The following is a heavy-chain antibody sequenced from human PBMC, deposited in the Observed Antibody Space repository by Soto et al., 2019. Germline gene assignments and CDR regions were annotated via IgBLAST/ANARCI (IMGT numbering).Heavy chain of an antibody. CDR1: GFTFSSYA. CDR3: AKLAVTTVTTYSYFDY. V-gene: IGHV3-23*01. CDR2: ISGSGGST. D-gene: IGHD4-17*01. J-gene: IGHJ4*02. Sequence: EVQLLESGGGLVQPGGSLRLSCAASGFTFSSYAMSWVRQAPGKGLEWVSAISGSGGSTYYADSVKGRFTISRDNSKNTLYLQMNSLRAEDTAVYYCAKLAVTTVTTYSYFDYWGQGTLVTVSS.